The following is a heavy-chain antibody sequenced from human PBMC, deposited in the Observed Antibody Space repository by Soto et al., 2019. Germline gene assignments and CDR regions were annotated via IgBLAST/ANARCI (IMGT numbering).Heavy chain of an antibody. Sequence: ASVKVSCKASGYTFTGYYMHWVRQAPGQGLEWMGWINPNSGGTNYAQKFQGWVTMTRDTSISTAYMELSRLRSDDTAVYYCARSDSSSPKAGYFDYWGQGTLVTVSS. CDR1: GYTFTGYY. D-gene: IGHD6-13*01. J-gene: IGHJ4*02. CDR3: ARSDSSSPKAGYFDY. V-gene: IGHV1-2*04. CDR2: INPNSGGT.